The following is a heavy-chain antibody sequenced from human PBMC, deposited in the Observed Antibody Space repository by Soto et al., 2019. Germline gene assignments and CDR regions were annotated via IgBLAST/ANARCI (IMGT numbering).Heavy chain of an antibody. D-gene: IGHD6-19*01. CDR1: GYTFTSYG. Sequence: ASVKVSCKASGYTFTSYGISWVRQAPGQGLEWMGWISPYNGNTNYAQKLQGWVTMTRDTSISTAYMELSRLRSDDTAVYYCARDGRAVAGYFDYWGQGTLVTVSS. CDR3: ARDGRAVAGYFDY. CDR2: ISPYNGNT. J-gene: IGHJ4*02. V-gene: IGHV1-18*01.